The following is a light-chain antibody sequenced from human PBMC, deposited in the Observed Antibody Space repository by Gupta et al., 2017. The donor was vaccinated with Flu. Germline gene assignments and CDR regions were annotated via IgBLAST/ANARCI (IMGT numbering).Light chain of an antibody. CDR2: SNN. CDR3: ASWDDSLNGWV. CDR1: SSNIGSHT. V-gene: IGLV1-44*01. Sequence: HSVLSQPPSASGTPGQRVTISCSGSSSNIGSHTVNWYQQLPGTAPKLLIHSNNQRPSGVPDRFSGSKSGTSASLAITGLQSEDETDYYCASWDDSLNGWVFGGGTKLTVL. J-gene: IGLJ3*02.